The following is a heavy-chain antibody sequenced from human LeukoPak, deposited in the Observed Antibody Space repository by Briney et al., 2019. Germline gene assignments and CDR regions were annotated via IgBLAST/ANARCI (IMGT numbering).Heavy chain of an antibody. CDR3: ARDLLINSSGYYYYGMDV. V-gene: IGHV4-39*07. CDR1: GGSISSSSYY. D-gene: IGHD6-19*01. CDR2: IYYSGST. J-gene: IGHJ6*02. Sequence: SETLSLTCTVSGGSISSSSYYWGWIRQPPGKGLEWIGSIYYSGSTYYNPSLKSRVTISVDTSKNQFSLKLSSVTAADTAVYYCARDLLINSSGYYYYGMDVWGQGTTVTVSS.